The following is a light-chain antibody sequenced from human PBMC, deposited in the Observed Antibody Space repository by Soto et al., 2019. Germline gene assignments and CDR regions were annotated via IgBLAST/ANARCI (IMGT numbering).Light chain of an antibody. CDR3: QQYNKWPPVT. V-gene: IGKV3-15*01. CDR2: GAS. J-gene: IGKJ4*01. CDR1: HSVRSN. Sequence: EIVLTQSPATLSLSPGERATLSCRASHSVRSNLAWYQQKPGQAPRLLIYGASTRATGIPARFSGSGSGTEFTLTISSLQSEDFAVYYCQQYNKWPPVTFGGGTKVDIK.